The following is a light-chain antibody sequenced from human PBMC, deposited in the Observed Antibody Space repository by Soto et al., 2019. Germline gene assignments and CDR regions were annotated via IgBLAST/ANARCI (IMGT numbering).Light chain of an antibody. CDR3: HQYYKWPLT. J-gene: IGKJ4*01. CDR1: QGVSSN. Sequence: EVVMTQSPATLSVSPGERATLSCRASQGVSSNLAWYQQKPGQAPRLLIYDASSRATGAPVRFSGSGSGTDFTLTISSLQSEDFAVYYCHQYYKWPLTFGGGTKVDIK. V-gene: IGKV3-15*01. CDR2: DAS.